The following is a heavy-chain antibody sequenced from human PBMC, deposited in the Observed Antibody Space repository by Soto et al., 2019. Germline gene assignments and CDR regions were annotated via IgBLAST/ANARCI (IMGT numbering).Heavy chain of an antibody. D-gene: IGHD2-2*01. J-gene: IGHJ3*02. CDR3: ARAGDDQLQIDAFDI. V-gene: IGHV1-18*01. CDR1: GYTFTSYG. CDR2: ISAYNGNT. Sequence: QVQLVQSGAEVKKPGASVKVSCKASGYTFTSYGISWVRQAPGQGLEWMGWISAYNGNTNYAQKLQGRVTMTTDTSTSTACMELRSLRSDDTAVYYCARAGDDQLQIDAFDIWGQGTMVTVSS.